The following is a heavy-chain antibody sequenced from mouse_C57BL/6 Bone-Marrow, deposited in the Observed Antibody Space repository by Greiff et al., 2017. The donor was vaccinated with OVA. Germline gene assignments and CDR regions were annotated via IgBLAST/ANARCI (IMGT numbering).Heavy chain of an antibody. CDR3: ARILFISAVGCAMDG. CDR2: IDPSDSYT. CDR1: GYTFTSYW. V-gene: IGHV1-59*01. D-gene: IGHD1-1*01. Sequence: QVQLKQPGAELVRPGTSVKLSCKASGYTFTSYWMHWVKQRPGQGLEWIGVIDPSDSYTNYNQKFKDKATLTVDTSSSTAYLQIGSLTSEDSAVYYCARILFISAVGCAMDGWGQGTSVTVSS. J-gene: IGHJ4*01.